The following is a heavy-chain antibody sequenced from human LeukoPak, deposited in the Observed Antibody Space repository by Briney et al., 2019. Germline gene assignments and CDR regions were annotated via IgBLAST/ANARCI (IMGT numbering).Heavy chain of an antibody. D-gene: IGHD4-17*01. Sequence: GASVKVSCTASGYTFTSYGISCVRQAPGQGLEYMGWISAYNGNTNYALKIQVRFTMTTDTSTSTAYMEMRSLRYDDTAVYYCAVGGLRPNPFDYWGQGTLVTVSS. CDR3: AVGGLRPNPFDY. V-gene: IGHV1-18*01. CDR2: ISAYNGNT. J-gene: IGHJ4*02. CDR1: GYTFTSYG.